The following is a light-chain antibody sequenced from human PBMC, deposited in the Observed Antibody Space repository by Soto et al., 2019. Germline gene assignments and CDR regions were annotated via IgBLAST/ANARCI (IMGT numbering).Light chain of an antibody. V-gene: IGLV2-14*01. J-gene: IGLJ2*01. CDR2: EVS. Sequence: QSVLAQPRSVSGSPGQSVTLSCTGTSSDVGGYDFVSWYQQYPGKAPKLIIYEVSNRPSGVSNRFSGSKSGDTASLTISGLQAEDEADYYCISYTTTNTLIFGGGTKVTVL. CDR1: SSDVGGYDF. CDR3: ISYTTTNTLI.